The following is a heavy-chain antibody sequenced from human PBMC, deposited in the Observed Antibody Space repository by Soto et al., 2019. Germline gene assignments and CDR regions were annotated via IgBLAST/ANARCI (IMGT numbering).Heavy chain of an antibody. D-gene: IGHD3-3*01. Sequence: PSETLSLTCTVSGGSISSGDYYWSWIRQPPGKGLEWIGYIYYSGSTYYNPSLKSRVTISVDTSKNQFSLKLSSVTAADTAVYYCARGPPYDFWSGYYKANWFDPWGQGTLVTVSS. V-gene: IGHV4-30-4*01. CDR1: GGSISSGDYY. CDR2: IYYSGST. J-gene: IGHJ5*02. CDR3: ARGPPYDFWSGYYKANWFDP.